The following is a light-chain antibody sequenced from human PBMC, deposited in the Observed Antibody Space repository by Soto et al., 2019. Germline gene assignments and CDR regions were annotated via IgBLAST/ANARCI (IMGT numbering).Light chain of an antibody. CDR3: QQYNSYPG. V-gene: IGKV1-5*01. Sequence: DIQMTQSPSTLSASVGDRVTITCRASQSISSWLAWYQQKPGKAPKLLIYDASSLESGVPSRFSGSGSGTEFTLTISSLQPDDFATYYCQQYNSYPGFGQGTKLEIQ. J-gene: IGKJ2*03. CDR1: QSISSW. CDR2: DAS.